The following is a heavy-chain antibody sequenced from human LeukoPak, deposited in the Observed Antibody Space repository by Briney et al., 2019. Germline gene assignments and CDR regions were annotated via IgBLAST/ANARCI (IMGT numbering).Heavy chain of an antibody. CDR1: GGSISSSDYY. CDR3: ARITIAAADSTLYFDY. Sequence: SETLSLTCTVSGGSISSSDYYWGWIRQPPGKGLEWIGSIYYSGSTYYNPSLKSRVTISVDTSKNQFSLKLSSVTAADTAVYYCARITIAAADSTLYFDYWGQGTLVTVSS. D-gene: IGHD6-13*01. J-gene: IGHJ4*02. CDR2: IYYSGST. V-gene: IGHV4-39*07.